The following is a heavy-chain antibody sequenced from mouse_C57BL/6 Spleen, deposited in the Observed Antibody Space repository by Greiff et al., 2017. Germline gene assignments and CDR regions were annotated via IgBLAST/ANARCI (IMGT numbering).Heavy chain of an antibody. Sequence: EVKLQQSGAELVRPGASVKLSCTASGFNIKDDYMHWVKQRPEQGLEWIGWIDPENGDTEYASKFQGKATITADTSSNTAYLQLSSLTSEDTAVYYCTTLWDGGFAYWGQGTLVTVSA. CDR1: GFNIKDDY. J-gene: IGHJ3*01. V-gene: IGHV14-4*01. D-gene: IGHD4-1*01. CDR3: TTLWDGGFAY. CDR2: IDPENGDT.